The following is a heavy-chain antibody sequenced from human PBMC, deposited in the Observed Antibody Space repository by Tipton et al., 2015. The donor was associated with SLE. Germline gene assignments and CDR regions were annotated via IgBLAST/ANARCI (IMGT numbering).Heavy chain of an antibody. CDR1: GFTFSDYY. CDR3: ASEKGFY. CDR2: ISRSGDAK. Sequence: GSLRLSCAASGFTFSDYYMSWIRQAPGKGLEWVSYISRSGDAKYYADSVKGRFIISRDNARNSLFLQMNSLRADDTAVYYCASEKGFYWGQGTLVTVSS. V-gene: IGHV3-11*04. J-gene: IGHJ4*02. D-gene: IGHD1-14*01.